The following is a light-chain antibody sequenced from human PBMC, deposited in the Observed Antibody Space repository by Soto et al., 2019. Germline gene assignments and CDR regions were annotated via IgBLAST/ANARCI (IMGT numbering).Light chain of an antibody. V-gene: IGKV3-20*01. CDR1: QTVSSNY. J-gene: IGKJ1*01. CDR3: QQYFKSPWT. Sequence: EIVLTQSPGTLSLSPGERATLSCGASQTVSSNYLAWYQQKPGQAPRLLIYGASSRATGIPDRFSGSGSGTDFVLTISRLEPEDFAAYYCQQYFKSPWTFGQGTKVDIK. CDR2: GAS.